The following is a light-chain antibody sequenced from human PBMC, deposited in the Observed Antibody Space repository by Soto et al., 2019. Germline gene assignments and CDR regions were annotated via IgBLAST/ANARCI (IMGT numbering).Light chain of an antibody. Sequence: DIQMTQSPSSLCASVGDRVTIACRAIQSIGTHLSWYQQKPGRAPNLLIYAAASLQSGVPSRFSGSGSGTDFTLTISSLQPEDFATNYCQQSYSPPLGFTFGPGTKVD. J-gene: IGKJ3*01. CDR1: QSIGTH. CDR2: AAA. CDR3: QQSYSPPLGFT. V-gene: IGKV1-39*01.